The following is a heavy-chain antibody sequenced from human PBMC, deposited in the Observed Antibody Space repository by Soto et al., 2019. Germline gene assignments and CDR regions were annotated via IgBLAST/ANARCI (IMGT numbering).Heavy chain of an antibody. CDR1: GFTFTSSA. CDR3: AARPYYYGSGSYYNPSLDY. D-gene: IGHD3-10*01. J-gene: IGHJ4*02. CDR2: IVVGSGNT. V-gene: IGHV1-58*01. Sequence: SVKVSCKASGFTFTSSAVQWVRQARGQRLEWIGWIVVGSGNTNYAQKFQERVTITRDMSTSTAYMELSSLRSEDTAVYYCAARPYYYGSGSYYNPSLDYWGQGTLVTVSS.